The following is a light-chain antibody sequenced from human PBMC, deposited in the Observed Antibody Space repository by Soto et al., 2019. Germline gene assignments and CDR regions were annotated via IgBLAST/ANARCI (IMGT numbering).Light chain of an antibody. CDR2: YDR. Sequence: SYELTQPPSVSLAPGETASIACGGDNIGSKSVHWYQQKPGQAPVVVMYYDRDRPSGIPERFSGSNSGNTATLTISWVEAGDEADYYCQVYDSSSDHFVFGTGTKLTVL. V-gene: IGLV3-21*04. CDR1: NIGSKS. CDR3: QVYDSSSDHFV. J-gene: IGLJ1*01.